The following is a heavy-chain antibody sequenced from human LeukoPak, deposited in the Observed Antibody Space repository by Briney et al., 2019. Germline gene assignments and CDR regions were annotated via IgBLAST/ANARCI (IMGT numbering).Heavy chain of an antibody. D-gene: IGHD3-10*01. CDR3: ARSAYYYGSGRGYFDY. Sequence: SETLSLTCAVYGGSFSGYYWSWIRQPPGKGLEWIGGINHSGSTNYNPSLKSRVTISVDTSKNQFSLKLSSVTAADTAVYYCARSAYYYGSGRGYFDYWGQGTLVTVSS. CDR2: INHSGST. CDR1: GGSFSGYY. J-gene: IGHJ4*02. V-gene: IGHV4-34*01.